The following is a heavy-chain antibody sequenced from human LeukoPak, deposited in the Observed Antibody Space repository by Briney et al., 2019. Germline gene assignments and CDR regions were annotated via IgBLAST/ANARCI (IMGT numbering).Heavy chain of an antibody. CDR3: ARVVYSSGCFDY. V-gene: IGHV4-59*01. Sequence: PSETLSFTCTVSGGSISSYYWSWIRQPPGKGLEWIGYIYYSGSTNYNPSLKSRVTISVDTSKNQFSLKLSSVTAADTAVYYCARVVYSSGCFDYWGQGTLVTVSS. CDR1: GGSISSYY. CDR2: IYYSGST. D-gene: IGHD6-19*01. J-gene: IGHJ4*02.